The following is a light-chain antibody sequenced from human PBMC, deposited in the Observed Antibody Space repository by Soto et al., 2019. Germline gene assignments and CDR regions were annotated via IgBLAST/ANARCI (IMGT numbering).Light chain of an antibody. CDR1: SSDISNYNY. J-gene: IGLJ1*01. CDR2: EVS. Sequence: QSALTQPASVSGSPGQSITISCTGSSSDISNYNYVSWYQQYPGKAPRLIISEVSTRPSGVSNRFSGSKSGSTASLTISGLQAADEADYFCTSYTTSSTYVFGTGTKLTVL. V-gene: IGLV2-14*01. CDR3: TSYTTSSTYV.